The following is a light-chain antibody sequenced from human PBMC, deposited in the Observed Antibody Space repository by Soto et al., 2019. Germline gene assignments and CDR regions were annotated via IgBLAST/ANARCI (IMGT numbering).Light chain of an antibody. CDR3: QQTYSTPLFT. J-gene: IGKJ3*01. V-gene: IGKV1-39*01. CDR2: AAS. Sequence: DIQMTQSPSSLSASVGDRITLTCRASQSINNYLNWYQQKPGKAPKLLMYAASSLLSGVPSRFSGSGSGTDFTLTISSLLPVDFATNYCQQTYSTPLFTFGPGTKVDIK. CDR1: QSINNY.